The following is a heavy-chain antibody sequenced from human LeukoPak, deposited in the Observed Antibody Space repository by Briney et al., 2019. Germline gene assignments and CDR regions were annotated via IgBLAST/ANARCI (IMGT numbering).Heavy chain of an antibody. CDR3: AKDILPYCSSTSCGGYFDY. D-gene: IGHD2-2*01. J-gene: IGHJ4*02. V-gene: IGHV3-9*01. Sequence: LTGGSLRLSCAASGFTVSSNYMSWVRQAPGKGLEWVSGISWNSGSIGYADSVKGRFTISRDNAKNSLYLQMNSLRAEDTALYYCAKDILPYCSSTSCGGYFDYWGQGTLVTVSS. CDR2: ISWNSGSI. CDR1: GFTVSSNY.